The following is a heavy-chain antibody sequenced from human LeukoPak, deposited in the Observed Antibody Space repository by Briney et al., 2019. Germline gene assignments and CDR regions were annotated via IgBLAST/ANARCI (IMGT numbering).Heavy chain of an antibody. J-gene: IGHJ3*02. CDR3: ARDTGDTVVTADAFDI. Sequence: NPSETLSLTCTVSGGSISSSSYYWGWIRQPPGKGLEWIGSIYYSGSTYYNPSLKSRVTISVDTSKNQFSLKLSSVTAADTAVYYCARDTGDTVVTADAFDIWGQGTMVTVSS. V-gene: IGHV4-39*07. CDR2: IYYSGST. CDR1: GGSISSSSYY. D-gene: IGHD4-23*01.